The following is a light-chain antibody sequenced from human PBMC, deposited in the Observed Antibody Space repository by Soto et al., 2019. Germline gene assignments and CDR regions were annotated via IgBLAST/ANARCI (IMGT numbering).Light chain of an antibody. Sequence: DIQMTQSPSSLSASVGDRVTITCRASQKISSFLNWYQQKPGKAPKLLIYAASSFQSGVPSRFSGSGSGTDFTLTISSLQPEDFATYYCQQSYSTPYTFGQGTMLEIK. CDR3: QQSYSTPYT. V-gene: IGKV1-39*01. J-gene: IGKJ2*01. CDR1: QKISSF. CDR2: AAS.